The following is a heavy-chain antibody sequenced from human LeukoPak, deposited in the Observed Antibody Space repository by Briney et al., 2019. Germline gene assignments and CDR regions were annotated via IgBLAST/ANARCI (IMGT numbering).Heavy chain of an antibody. CDR1: SGTFSSYG. CDR3: GRYTSRACLFDY. Sequence: SETLTLSCAASSGTFSSYGMRWMRQPPGKGLEWIGYIYYSGSANYNPSLKSRLTMSVDTYKNQLLLRLSSVTAADTAVYYCGRYTSRACLFDYWGQGTLVTVSS. D-gene: IGHD6-13*01. V-gene: IGHV4-59*01. J-gene: IGHJ4*02. CDR2: IYYSGSA.